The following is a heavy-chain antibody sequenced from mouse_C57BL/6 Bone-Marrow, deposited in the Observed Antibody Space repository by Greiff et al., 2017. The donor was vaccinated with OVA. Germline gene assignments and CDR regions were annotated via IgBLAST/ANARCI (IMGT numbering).Heavy chain of an antibody. CDR1: GYTFTSYW. V-gene: IGHV1-53*01. Sequence: QVQLQQPGTELVKPGASVKLSCKASGYTFTSYWMHWVKQRPGQGLEWIGNINPSNGGTNYNEKFKSKATLTVDKSSSTAYMQLSSLTSEDSAVYYCARIGLSTTVVEGYFDVWGTGTTVTVSS. CDR3: ARIGLSTTVVEGYFDV. CDR2: INPSNGGT. D-gene: IGHD1-1*01. J-gene: IGHJ1*03.